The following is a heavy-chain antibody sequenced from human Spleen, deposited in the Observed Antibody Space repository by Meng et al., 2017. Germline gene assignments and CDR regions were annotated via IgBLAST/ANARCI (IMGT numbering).Heavy chain of an antibody. Sequence: ESLKISCTVSGGSISSSTYYWGWIRQSPGKRLEWIGSVYYSGITYYNPSLESRVTISVDTSKNQFSLKLSSMTAADTAVYYCARDLWELRYKAPFDPWGQGILVTVSS. J-gene: IGHJ5*02. CDR2: VYYSGIT. V-gene: IGHV4-39*07. CDR3: ARDLWELRYKAPFDP. D-gene: IGHD3-16*01. CDR1: GGSISSSTYY.